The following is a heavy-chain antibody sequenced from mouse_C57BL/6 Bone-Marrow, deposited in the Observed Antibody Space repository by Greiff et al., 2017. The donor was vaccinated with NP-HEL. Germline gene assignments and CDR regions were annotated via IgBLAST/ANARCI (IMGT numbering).Heavy chain of an antibody. J-gene: IGHJ4*01. V-gene: IGHV1-81*01. D-gene: IGHD1-1*01. CDR3: ATVTTVDYYAMDY. Sequence: VKLMESGAELARPGASVKLSCKASGYTFTSYGISWVKQRTGQGLEWIGEIYPRSGNTYYNEKFKGKATLTADKSSSTAYMELRSLTSEDSAVYFCATVTTVDYYAMDYWGQGTSVTVSS. CDR2: IYPRSGNT. CDR1: GYTFTSYG.